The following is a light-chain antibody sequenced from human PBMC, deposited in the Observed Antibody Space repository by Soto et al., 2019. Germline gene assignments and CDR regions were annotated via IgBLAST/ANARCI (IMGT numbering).Light chain of an antibody. CDR3: QQYSDWPLT. V-gene: IGKV3D-15*01. CDR1: QTIHSK. CDR2: AAS. J-gene: IGKJ4*01. Sequence: EIVMTQSPATLSVSPGERVTLSCRPSQTIHSKLAWYQQRPGQAPRPLIYAASTRATGIPARFSGNGFGTESTLTISSLQSEDFAVYYYQQYSDWPLTFGGGTKVEIK.